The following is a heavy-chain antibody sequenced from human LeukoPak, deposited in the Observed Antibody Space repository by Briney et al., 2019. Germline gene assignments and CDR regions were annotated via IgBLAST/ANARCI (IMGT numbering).Heavy chain of an antibody. Sequence: QPGGTLRLSCAASGITFSSYGMSWVRQAPGKGLEWVSSISSTGGTTYYADSVKGRFTISRDNSKNTLYLQMNSLRAEDTAIYYCAKRGRGGGAVAGYDCWGQGTLVTVSS. V-gene: IGHV3-23*01. CDR1: GITFSSYG. D-gene: IGHD6-19*01. CDR2: ISSTGGTT. CDR3: AKRGRGGGAVAGYDC. J-gene: IGHJ4*02.